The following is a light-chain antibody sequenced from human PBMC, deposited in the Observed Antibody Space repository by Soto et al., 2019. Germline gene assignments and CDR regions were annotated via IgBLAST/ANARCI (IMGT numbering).Light chain of an antibody. V-gene: IGLV2-14*03. CDR2: DVS. Sequence: QSALTQPASVSGSPGQSITISCTGASSDVGGYNYVSWYQQYPDKAPKLMIFDVSNRPSGVSNRFSGSKSGNTASLTISGLQAEDEADYYCSSYARSGTYVFGSGTKVTVL. CDR3: SSYARSGTYV. CDR1: SSDVGGYNY. J-gene: IGLJ1*01.